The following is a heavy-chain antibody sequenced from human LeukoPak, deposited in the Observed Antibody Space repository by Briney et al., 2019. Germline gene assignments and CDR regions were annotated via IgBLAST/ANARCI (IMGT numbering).Heavy chain of an antibody. J-gene: IGHJ5*02. CDR2: IYYSGTT. V-gene: IGHV4-38-2*02. Sequence: SETLSLTCTVSGYSISSGYYWGWIRQPPGKGLEWIGNIYYSGTTNYNASLRSRVTISADTSKNQFSLKLSSVTAADTAMYYCARETNYYDSSGHVNWFDPWGQGTLVTVSS. CDR1: GYSISSGYY. D-gene: IGHD3-22*01. CDR3: ARETNYYDSSGHVNWFDP.